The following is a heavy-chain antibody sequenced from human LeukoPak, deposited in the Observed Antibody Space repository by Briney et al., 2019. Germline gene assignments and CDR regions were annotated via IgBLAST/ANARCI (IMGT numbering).Heavy chain of an antibody. Sequence: SETLSLTCTVSGGSISSHYWSWIRQPPGQGLEWIAYTHSNGYTNYNPSLRSRVTISVDPSKNQFSLTVTPVTAADTAIYYCAQRQGPMSGTYDYFDPWGQGALVTVSS. D-gene: IGHD1-26*01. CDR2: THSNGYT. CDR1: GGSISSHY. J-gene: IGHJ5*02. V-gene: IGHV4-4*09. CDR3: AQRQGPMSGTYDYFDP.